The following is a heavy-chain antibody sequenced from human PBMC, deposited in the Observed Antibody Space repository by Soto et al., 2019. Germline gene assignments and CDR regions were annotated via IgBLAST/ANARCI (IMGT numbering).Heavy chain of an antibody. V-gene: IGHV3-30-3*01. CDR1: GFDFSSST. D-gene: IGHD2-15*01. CDR3: ARVADFRYCSPGNCYTDS. CDR2: ISYEGINT. Sequence: PGGSLRLSCAASGFDFSSSTMHWVRQAPGKGLEWVAVISYEGINTYYAETIKGQSNNSRDNSKNTLKLQINSLRPEDTATYLFARVADFRYCSPGNCYTDSWGQGTQVTVSS. J-gene: IGHJ5*01.